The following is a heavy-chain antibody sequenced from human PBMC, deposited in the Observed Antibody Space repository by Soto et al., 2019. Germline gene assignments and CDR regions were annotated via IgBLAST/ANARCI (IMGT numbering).Heavy chain of an antibody. CDR1: GFTFSSYE. Sequence: EVQLVESGGGLVQPGGSLRLSCAASGFTFSSYEMNWVRQAPGKGLEWVSYISSSCSTIYYADSVKGRFTISRDNAKNSLYLQMNSLRAEDTAVYYCARDRGYSSSWADYYYYGMDVWGQGTTVTVSS. CDR3: ARDRGYSSSWADYYYYGMDV. V-gene: IGHV3-48*03. J-gene: IGHJ6*02. D-gene: IGHD6-13*01. CDR2: ISSSCSTI.